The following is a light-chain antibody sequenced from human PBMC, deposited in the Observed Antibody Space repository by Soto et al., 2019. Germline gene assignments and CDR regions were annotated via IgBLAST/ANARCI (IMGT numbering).Light chain of an antibody. CDR3: QQDASSVT. CDR1: QSFSSTF. J-gene: IGKJ1*01. Sequence: EILLTQSPDSLSLSPGDRATLSCRASQSFSSTFFAWYQQKPGQAPRLLIYGASSRATGIPDRFSGSGSGTDFPLTISRLEPEDFAVYYWQQDASSVTFGQGTKVEIK. V-gene: IGKV3-20*01. CDR2: GAS.